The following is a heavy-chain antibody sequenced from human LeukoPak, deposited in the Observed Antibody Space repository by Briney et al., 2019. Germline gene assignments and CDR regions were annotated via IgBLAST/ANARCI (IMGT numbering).Heavy chain of an antibody. D-gene: IGHD3-16*01. CDR2: INHSGST. Sequence: SETLSLTCTVSGGSISSSSYYWSWIRQPPGKGLEWIGEINHSGSTNYNPSLKSRVTISVDTSKNQFSLKLSSVTAADTAVYYCARLGYFDYWGQGTLVTVSS. J-gene: IGHJ4*02. V-gene: IGHV4-39*07. CDR1: GGSISSSSYY. CDR3: ARLGYFDY.